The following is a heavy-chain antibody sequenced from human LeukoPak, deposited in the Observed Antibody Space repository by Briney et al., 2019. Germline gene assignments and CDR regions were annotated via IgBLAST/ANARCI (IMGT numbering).Heavy chain of an antibody. V-gene: IGHV4-39*01. CDR1: GGSISSNIYY. CDR3: ARLSCTTSSCSHGGFYYYGMDV. CDR2: IYFSGTT. Sequence: ASETLSLTCTVSGGSISSNIYYWAWIRQPPGKGLEWIGSIYFSGTTYYNPSLKSRVTISVDTSKNQFSLDLSSVTAADTAVCYCARLSCTTSSCSHGGFYYYGMDVWGQGTTVTVSS. J-gene: IGHJ6*02. D-gene: IGHD2-15*01.